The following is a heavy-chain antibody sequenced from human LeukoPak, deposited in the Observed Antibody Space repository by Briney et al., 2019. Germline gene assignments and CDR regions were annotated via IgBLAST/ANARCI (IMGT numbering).Heavy chain of an antibody. CDR3: ARTPAGSYYYYYMDV. CDR2: IYYSGST. D-gene: IGHD3-10*01. V-gene: IGHV4-30-4*07. CDR1: GGSISSGGYS. Sequence: SETLSLTCAVSGGSISSGGYSWSWIRQPPGKGLEWIGYIYYSGSTYYNPSLKSRVTISVDTSKNQFSLKLSSVTAADTAVYYCARTPAGSYYYYYMDVWGKGTTVTVSS. J-gene: IGHJ6*03.